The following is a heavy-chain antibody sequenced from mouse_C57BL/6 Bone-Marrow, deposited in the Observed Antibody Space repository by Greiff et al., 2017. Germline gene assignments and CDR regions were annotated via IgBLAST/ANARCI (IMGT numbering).Heavy chain of an antibody. CDR2: IYPGSGNT. CDR3: AREGGITPYYYARDY. V-gene: IGHV1-76*01. D-gene: IGHD2-4*01. CDR1: GYTFTDYY. Sequence: QVHVKQSGAELVRPGASVKLSCKASGYTFTDYYINWVKQRPGQGLEWIARIYPGSGNTYYNEKFKGKDTLTAEKSSSTAYMQLSSLTSEDSAVYFCAREGGITPYYYARDYWGQGTSVTVSS. J-gene: IGHJ4*01.